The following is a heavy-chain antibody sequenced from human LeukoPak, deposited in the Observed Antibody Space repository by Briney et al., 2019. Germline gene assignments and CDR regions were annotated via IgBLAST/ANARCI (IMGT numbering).Heavy chain of an antibody. CDR1: GFTFSSYA. CDR2: ISGSGGST. J-gene: IGHJ6*02. CDR3: AKDRRVGATANPIYYYYGMDV. V-gene: IGHV3-23*01. D-gene: IGHD1-26*01. Sequence: PGGSLRLSCAASGFTFSSYAMSWVRQAPGKGLEWVSAISGSGGSTYYADSVKGRFTISRDNSKNTLYLQMNSLRAEDTAEYYCAKDRRVGATANPIYYYYGMDVWGQGTTVTVSS.